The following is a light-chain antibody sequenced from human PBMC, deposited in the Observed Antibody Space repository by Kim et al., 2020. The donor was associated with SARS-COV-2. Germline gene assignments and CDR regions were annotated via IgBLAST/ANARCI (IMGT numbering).Light chain of an antibody. CDR2: DAS. Sequence: VGDRVTITCRASQSISSWLAWYQQKPGKAPKLLIYDASSLESGVPSRFSGSGSGTEFTLTISSLQPDDFATYYCQQYNSYSPLFTFGPGTKVDIK. J-gene: IGKJ3*01. CDR3: QQYNSYSPLFT. CDR1: QSISSW. V-gene: IGKV1-5*01.